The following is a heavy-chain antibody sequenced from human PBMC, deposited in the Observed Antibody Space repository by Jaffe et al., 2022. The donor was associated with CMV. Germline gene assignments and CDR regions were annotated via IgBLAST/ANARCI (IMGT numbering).Heavy chain of an antibody. CDR3: AREGYCSSTSCYDYYYYYMDV. CDR2: INSDGSST. V-gene: IGHV3-74*01. CDR1: GFTFSSYW. D-gene: IGHD2-2*01. J-gene: IGHJ6*03. Sequence: EVQLVESGGGLVQPGGSLRLSCAASGFTFSSYWMHWVRQAPGKGLVWVSRINSDGSSTSYADSVKGRFTISRDNAKNTLYLQMNSLRAEDTAVYYCAREGYCSSTSCYDYYYYYMDVWGKGTTVTVSS.